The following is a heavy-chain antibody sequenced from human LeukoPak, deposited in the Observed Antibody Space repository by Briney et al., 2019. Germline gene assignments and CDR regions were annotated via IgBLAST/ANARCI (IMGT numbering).Heavy chain of an antibody. Sequence: ASVKVSCKASGYTFTSYAMHWVRQAPGQRLEWMGWINAGNGNTKYSQKFQGRVTITRDTSASTAYMELSSLRSEDTAVYYCARDLSDYPNWFDPWGQGTLVTVSS. J-gene: IGHJ5*02. CDR1: GYTFTSYA. V-gene: IGHV1-3*01. CDR3: ARDLSDYPNWFDP. D-gene: IGHD4-11*01. CDR2: INAGNGNT.